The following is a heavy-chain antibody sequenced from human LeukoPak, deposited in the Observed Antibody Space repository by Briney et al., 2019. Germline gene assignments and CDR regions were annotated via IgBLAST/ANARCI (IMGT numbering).Heavy chain of an antibody. J-gene: IGHJ4*02. CDR1: GGSFSGYY. D-gene: IGHD3-10*01. V-gene: IGHV4-34*01. CDR2: INHSGST. CDR3: ARWAYSQYYGSGSFDY. Sequence: SETLSLTCAVYGGSFSGYYWSWIRQPPGKGLEWIGEINHSGSTNYNPSPKSRVTISVDTSKNQFSLKLSSVTAADTAVYYCARWAYSQYYGSGSFDYWGQGTLVTVSS.